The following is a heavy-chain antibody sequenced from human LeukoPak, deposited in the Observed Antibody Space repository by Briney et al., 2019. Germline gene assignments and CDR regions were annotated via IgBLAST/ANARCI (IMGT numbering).Heavy chain of an antibody. CDR3: ARVTYYDFWSGSKTATFDY. V-gene: IGHV4-59*01. D-gene: IGHD3-3*01. CDR2: IYYSGST. CDR1: GGSISSYY. Sequence: SETLSLTCTVSGGSISSYYWSWIRQPPGKGLEWIGYIYYSGSTNYNPSLKSRVTISADTSKNQFSLKLSSVTAADTAVYYCARVTYYDFWSGSKTATFDYWGQGTLVTVSS. J-gene: IGHJ4*02.